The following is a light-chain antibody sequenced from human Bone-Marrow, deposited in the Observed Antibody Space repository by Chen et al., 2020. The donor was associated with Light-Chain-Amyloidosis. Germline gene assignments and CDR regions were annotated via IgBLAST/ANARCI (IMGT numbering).Light chain of an antibody. CDR3: QHYNDYSYT. V-gene: IGKV1-5*03. CDR2: MTS. CDR1: HTISNW. J-gene: IGKJ2*01. Sequence: DIHLPQSPSPLSASVGDRVTIACRASHTISNWLAWYQQKPGKAPKLLIYMTSSLESGVPSRFSGSGSGTEFTLTISSLQPEDFATYYCQHYNDYSYTFGQGTKLEIK.